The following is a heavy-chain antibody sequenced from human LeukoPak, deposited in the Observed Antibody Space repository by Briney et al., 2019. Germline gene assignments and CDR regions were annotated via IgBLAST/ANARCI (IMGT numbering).Heavy chain of an antibody. CDR3: ARPKFGYSGYGALELWDWFDP. V-gene: IGHV4-39*07. J-gene: IGHJ5*02. D-gene: IGHD5-12*01. CDR2: IYYSGST. Sequence: SETLSLTCTVSGASITIGAESYHWGWIRQPPGKGLEWIGSIYYSGSTYYNPSLKSRVTISVDTSKNQFSLKLSSVTAADTAVYYCARPKFGYSGYGALELWDWFDPWGQGTLVTVSS. CDR1: GASITIGAESYH.